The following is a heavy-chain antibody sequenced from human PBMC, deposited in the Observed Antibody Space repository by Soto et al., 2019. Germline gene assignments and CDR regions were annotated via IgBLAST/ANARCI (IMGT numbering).Heavy chain of an antibody. CDR1: GYTFTTYG. CDR3: VRAKIRTYHYYEPQAFDL. J-gene: IGHJ3*01. D-gene: IGHD3-22*01. Sequence: ASVKVSCKASGYTFTTYGISWVRQAPGQGLEWMGWISVYNGNTKYAKKFQGRVTMTTDTSTNTAYMDLGSLRSDDTAVYYCVRAKIRTYHYYEPQAFDLWGQGTMVTVSS. CDR2: ISVYNGNT. V-gene: IGHV1-18*04.